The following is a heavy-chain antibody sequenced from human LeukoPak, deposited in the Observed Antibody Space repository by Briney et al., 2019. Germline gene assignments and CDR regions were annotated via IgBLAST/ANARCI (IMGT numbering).Heavy chain of an antibody. D-gene: IGHD2-21*02. CDR3: ARARGNCGGDCYPFDY. V-gene: IGHV3-11*03. CDR1: GFTFSDYY. J-gene: IGHJ4*02. CDR2: ISSSSSYT. Sequence: GGSLRLSCAASGFTFSDYYMGWIRQAPGKGLEWVSYISSSSSYTNYADSVKGRFTISRDNAKNSLYLQMNSLRAEDTAVYYCARARGNCGGDCYPFDYWGQGTLVTVSS.